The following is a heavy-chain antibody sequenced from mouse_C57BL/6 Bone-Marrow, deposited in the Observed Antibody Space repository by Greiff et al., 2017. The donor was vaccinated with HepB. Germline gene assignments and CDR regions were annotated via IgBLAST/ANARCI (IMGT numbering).Heavy chain of an antibody. J-gene: IGHJ3*01. V-gene: IGHV1-64*01. Sequence: VKLQQPGAELVKPGASVKLSCKASGYTFTSYWMHWVKQRPGQGLEWIGMIHPNSGSTNYNEKFKSKATLTVDKSSSTAYMQLSSLTSEDSAVYYCATAWAWFAYWGQGTLVTVSA. CDR2: IHPNSGST. CDR1: GYTFTSYW. CDR3: ATAWAWFAY.